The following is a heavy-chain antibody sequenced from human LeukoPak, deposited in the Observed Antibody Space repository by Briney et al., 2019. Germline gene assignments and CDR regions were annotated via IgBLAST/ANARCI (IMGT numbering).Heavy chain of an antibody. J-gene: IGHJ3*02. CDR1: GSTFSTYI. D-gene: IGHD3-22*01. V-gene: IGHV3-13*01. CDR3: AREGYSSGRAPAFDI. CDR2: IGVVGET. Sequence: GGSLRLSCVASGSTFSTYIMHWVRQPTGKGLEWVSGIGVVGETYYLGSVKGRFTTSRENGRNSLYLQMNSLTADDTAIYYCAREGYSSGRAPAFDIWGQGTTVTVSS.